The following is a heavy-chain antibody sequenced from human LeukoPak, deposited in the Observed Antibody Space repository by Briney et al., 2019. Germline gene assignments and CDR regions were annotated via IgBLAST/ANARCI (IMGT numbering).Heavy chain of an antibody. V-gene: IGHV1-2*06. CDR3: ARYCSGGSCHQGRIDP. Sequence: ASVKVSCKASGYTFTGYYMHWVRQAPGHGLEWMGRINPNSGGTNYAQKFQGRVTMTRDTSISTAYMELSRLRSDDTAVYYCARYCSGGSCHQGRIDPWGQGTLVTVSS. CDR2: INPNSGGT. D-gene: IGHD2-15*01. CDR1: GYTFTGYY. J-gene: IGHJ5*02.